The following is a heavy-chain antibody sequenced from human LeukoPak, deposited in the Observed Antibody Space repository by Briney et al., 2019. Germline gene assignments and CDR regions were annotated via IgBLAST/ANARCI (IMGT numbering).Heavy chain of an antibody. CDR2: IYYSGST. V-gene: IGHV4-59*01. CDR1: GGSISSYY. Sequence: PSETLSLTCTVSGGSISSYYWSWIRQPPGKGLEWIGYIYYSGSTNYNPSLKSRVTISVDTSKNQFSLKLSSVTAADTAVYYCARGGELPAFDYWGQGTLVTVSS. CDR3: ARGGELPAFDY. D-gene: IGHD1-26*01. J-gene: IGHJ4*02.